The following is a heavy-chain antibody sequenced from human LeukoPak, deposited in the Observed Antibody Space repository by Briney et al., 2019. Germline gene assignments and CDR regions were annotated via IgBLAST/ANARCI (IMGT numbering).Heavy chain of an antibody. D-gene: IGHD4-17*01. CDR3: ARGKVTTYSHYYYGMDV. V-gene: IGHV4-34*01. J-gene: IGHJ6*02. Sequence: SETLSLTCAVYGGSFSGYYWSWIRQPPGKGLEWMGEINHSGSTNYNPSLKSRVTISVDTSKNQFSLKLSSVTAADTAVYYCARGKVTTYSHYYYGMDVWGQGTTVTVSS. CDR1: GGSFSGYY. CDR2: INHSGST.